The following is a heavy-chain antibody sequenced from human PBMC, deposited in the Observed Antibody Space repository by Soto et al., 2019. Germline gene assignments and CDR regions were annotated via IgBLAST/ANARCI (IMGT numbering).Heavy chain of an antibody. CDR2: IIPILGET. D-gene: IGHD3-16*01. CDR1: GTIFSSYT. J-gene: IGHJ6*02. Sequence: QVQLVQSGAEVKKPGSSVKVSCKASGTIFSSYTISWVRQAPGQGLEWMGRIIPILGETNSAQKFQGRVTRXXDKSTNTAYMQLNSLRLEDTAVYYCARGLGGRMDDWGQGTTVTVSS. V-gene: IGHV1-69*08. CDR3: ARGLGGRMDD.